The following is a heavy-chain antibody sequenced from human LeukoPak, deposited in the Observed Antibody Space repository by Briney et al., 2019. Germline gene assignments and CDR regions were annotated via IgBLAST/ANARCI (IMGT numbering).Heavy chain of an antibody. J-gene: IGHJ4*02. CDR1: AFIFDDYA. CDR2: ISGSGGAT. CDR3: AKDMRTGDFWSGYSDY. Sequence: GGSLRLSCAASAFIFDDYAMHWVRQAPGKGLEWVSGISGSGGATYYADSVKGRFTISRDDPHNTLYLQMNSLRAEDTAVYYCAKDMRTGDFWSGYSDYWSQGTLVTVSS. D-gene: IGHD3-3*01. V-gene: IGHV3-23*01.